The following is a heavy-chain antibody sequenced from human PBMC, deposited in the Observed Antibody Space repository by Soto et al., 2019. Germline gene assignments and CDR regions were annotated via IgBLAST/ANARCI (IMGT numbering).Heavy chain of an antibody. Sequence: EVQLLESGGGLVQPGGSLRLSCAASGFTFRSHVMTWVRQAPGMGLEWVSLISGSGDSTYYADSVKGRFTISRDNSKNTVYLQMNSLRAEDTAAYYCANGGYTKLYGYFDFWGQGALVTVSS. CDR3: ANGGYTKLYGYFDF. J-gene: IGHJ4*02. D-gene: IGHD5-12*01. V-gene: IGHV3-23*01. CDR1: GFTFRSHV. CDR2: ISGSGDST.